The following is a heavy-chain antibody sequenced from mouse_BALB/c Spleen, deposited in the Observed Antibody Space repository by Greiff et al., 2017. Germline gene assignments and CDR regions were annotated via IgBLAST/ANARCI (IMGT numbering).Heavy chain of an antibody. V-gene: IGHV1-9*01. CDR1: GYTFSSYW. Sequence: QVQLQQSGAELMKPGASVKISCKATGYTFSSYWIEWVKQRPGHGLEWIGEIIPGSGSTNYNEKFKGKATFTADTSSNTAYMQLSSLTSEDAAVYYCSRCYYGSSYAMDYWGQGTSVTVSS. D-gene: IGHD1-1*01. CDR2: IIPGSGST. J-gene: IGHJ4*01. CDR3: SRCYYGSSYAMDY.